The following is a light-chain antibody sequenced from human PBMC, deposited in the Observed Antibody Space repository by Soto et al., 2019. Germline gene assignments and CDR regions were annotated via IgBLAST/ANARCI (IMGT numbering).Light chain of an antibody. J-gene: IGLJ3*02. V-gene: IGLV2-23*02. Sequence: QSALTQPASVSGSPGQSITISCTGTSSDVGRYNVVSWYQQHPGKAPKLMIYEVSKRPSGVSNRFSGSKSGNTASLTISGLQAEDEADYYCCSYASSSTWVFGGGTKLTVL. CDR3: CSYASSSTWV. CDR1: SSDVGRYNV. CDR2: EVS.